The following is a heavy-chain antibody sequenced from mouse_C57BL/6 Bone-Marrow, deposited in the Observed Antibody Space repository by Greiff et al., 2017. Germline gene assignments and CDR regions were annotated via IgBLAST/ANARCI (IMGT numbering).Heavy chain of an antibody. D-gene: IGHD3-3*01. Sequence: VQLQQPGAELVRPGSSVKLSCKASGYTFTSYWMHWVKQRPIQGLEWIGNIDPSDSETHYNQKFKDKATLTVDKSSSTAYMQLSSLTSEDSAVYYCARGDNGTTYFDYWGQGTTLTVSS. CDR1: GYTFTSYW. CDR3: ARGDNGTTYFDY. V-gene: IGHV1-52*01. J-gene: IGHJ2*01. CDR2: IDPSDSET.